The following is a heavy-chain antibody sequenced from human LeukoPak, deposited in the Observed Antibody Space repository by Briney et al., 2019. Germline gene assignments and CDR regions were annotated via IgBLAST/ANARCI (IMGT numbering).Heavy chain of an antibody. J-gene: IGHJ5*02. CDR3: ARSGDVIVVPAANNWFDL. CDR2: IYHTGIT. V-gene: IGHV4-30-4*01. Sequence: SETLSLTCTVSGDSISSGFFFWTWIRQSPGRGLEWIGYIYHTGITYYNPSLERRLNISLDTSKNQFSLKHNSVTATDTAVYYCARSGDVIVVPAANNWFDLWGQGTPVTVSS. CDR1: GDSISSGFFF. D-gene: IGHD2-2*01.